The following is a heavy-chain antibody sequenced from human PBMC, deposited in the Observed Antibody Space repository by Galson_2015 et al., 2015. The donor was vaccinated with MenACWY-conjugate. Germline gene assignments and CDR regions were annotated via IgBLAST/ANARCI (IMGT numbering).Heavy chain of an antibody. CDR3: ARRSYYSGSYTGWFDS. CDR1: SNANYY. Sequence: SNANYYWGWIRQPPGKGLEWIGSINYSGSTYYNPSLKSRVTMSLDTSKNQLSLNLGSVTAADTAVYYCARRSYYSGSYTGWFDSWGQGTLVTVSS. V-gene: IGHV4-39*01. CDR2: INYSGST. J-gene: IGHJ5*01. D-gene: IGHD1-26*01.